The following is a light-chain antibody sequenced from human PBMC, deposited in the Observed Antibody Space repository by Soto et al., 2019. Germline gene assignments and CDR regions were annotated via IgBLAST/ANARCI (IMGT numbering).Light chain of an antibody. V-gene: IGLV2-14*01. CDR1: SSDVGAYDY. CDR3: SSYTRSSTHV. CDR2: EVS. J-gene: IGLJ1*01. Sequence: QSALTQPASVSGSPGQSITISCTGTSSDVGAYDYVSWYQQHPGKAPKFLIYEVSNRPSGVSHRFSGSKSGNTASLTISGLQAEDEADYYCSSYTRSSTHVFGTGTKVTVL.